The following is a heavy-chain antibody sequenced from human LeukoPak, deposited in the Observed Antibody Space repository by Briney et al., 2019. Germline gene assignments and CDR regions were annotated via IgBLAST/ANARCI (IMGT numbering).Heavy chain of an antibody. D-gene: IGHD6-19*01. CDR1: GYTFTSYG. CDR2: ISAYNGNT. Sequence: GASVKVSCKASGYTFTSYGISWVRQAPGQGLEWMGWISAYNGNTNYAQKLQGRVTMTTDTSTSTAYMELRSLRSDDTAVYYCARVVDDSGWYDLYYYYYYMDVWGKGTTVTVSS. J-gene: IGHJ6*03. CDR3: ARVVDDSGWYDLYYYYYYMDV. V-gene: IGHV1-18*01.